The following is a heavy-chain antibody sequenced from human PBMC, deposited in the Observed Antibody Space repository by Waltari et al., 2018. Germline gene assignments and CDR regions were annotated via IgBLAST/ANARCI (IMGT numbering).Heavy chain of an antibody. Sequence: QVQLQQWGAGLLKPSETLSLTCALYGGSFSGYYRSWIRQPPGKGLEWIGEINHSGSTNYNPSLKSRVTISVDTSKNQFSLKLSSVTAADTAVYYCARGPYGDLTDWGQGTLVTVSS. CDR1: GGSFSGYY. D-gene: IGHD4-17*01. CDR3: ARGPYGDLTD. V-gene: IGHV4-34*01. CDR2: INHSGST. J-gene: IGHJ4*02.